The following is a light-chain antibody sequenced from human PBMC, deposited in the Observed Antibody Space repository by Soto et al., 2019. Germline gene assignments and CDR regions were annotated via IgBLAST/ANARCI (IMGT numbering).Light chain of an antibody. J-gene: IGKJ3*01. Sequence: EMVLTQSPGTLSLSPGERATLSCRASQSVSSSYLAWYQQKPGQAPRLLIYGASSRDTGIPDRFSGSGSGTDFTLTISRLETEDFAVDYCQQYGSSPITFGTGTKLDSK. CDR2: GAS. CDR3: QQYGSSPIT. V-gene: IGKV3-20*01. CDR1: QSVSSSY.